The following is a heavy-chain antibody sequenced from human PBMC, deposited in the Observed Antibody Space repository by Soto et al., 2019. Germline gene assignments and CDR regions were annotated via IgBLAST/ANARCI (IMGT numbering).Heavy chain of an antibody. CDR3: ARPLWFGPTDAFDI. CDR2: IYSGGST. CDR1: GFTVSSNY. D-gene: IGHD3-10*01. J-gene: IGHJ3*02. V-gene: IGHV3-53*01. Sequence: EVQLVESGGGLIQPGGSLRLSCAASGFTVSSNYMSWVRQSPGKGLEWVSVIYSGGSTYYADSVKGRFTISRDNSKNTLYLQMNSLRAEDTAVYYCARPLWFGPTDAFDIWGQGTMVNVSS.